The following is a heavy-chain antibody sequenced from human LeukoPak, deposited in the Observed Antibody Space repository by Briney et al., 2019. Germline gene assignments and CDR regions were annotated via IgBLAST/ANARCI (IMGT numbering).Heavy chain of an antibody. V-gene: IGHV3-73*01. D-gene: IGHD4-11*01. J-gene: IGHJ4*02. CDR3: TSRSYRGVDYFDY. CDR1: GFIFSGSA. CDR2: IRSKANNYAT. Sequence: PGGSLRLSCAASGFIFSGSAMHWVRQASGKGLEWVGRIRSKANNYATAYAASVKGRFTISRDDSKNTAYLQMYSLKTEDTAVYYCTSRSYRGVDYFDYWGQGTLVTVSS.